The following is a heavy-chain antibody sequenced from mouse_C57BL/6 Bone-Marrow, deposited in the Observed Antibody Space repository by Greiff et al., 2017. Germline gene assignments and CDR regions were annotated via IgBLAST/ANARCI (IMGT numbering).Heavy chain of an antibody. CDR1: GFTFSDYY. CDR2: ISNGGGST. D-gene: IGHD1-1*01. V-gene: IGHV5-12*01. J-gene: IGHJ4*01. CDR3: ARRYYGRMDY. Sequence: DVMLVESGGGLVQPGGSLKLSCAASGFTFSDYYMYWVRQTPEKRLEWVAYISNGGGSTYYPDTVKGRFTISRDNAKNTLYLQMSRLKSEDTAMYYCARRYYGRMDYWGQGTSVTVSS.